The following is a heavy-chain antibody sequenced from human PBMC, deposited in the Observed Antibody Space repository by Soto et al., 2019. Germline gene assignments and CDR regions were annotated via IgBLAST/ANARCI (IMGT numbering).Heavy chain of an antibody. CDR2: IVVGSGNT. V-gene: IGHV1-58*01. D-gene: IGHD1-1*01. CDR1: GFTFPSSA. Sequence: ASVKVSCKASGFTFPSSAVQWVRQARGQRLEWIGWIVVGSGNTNSAQKFQERVTFTRDMSTSTVYMELSSLIFKDTAVYYCAADDMTTFIWGQGTLVTVSS. CDR3: AADDMTTFI. J-gene: IGHJ4*02.